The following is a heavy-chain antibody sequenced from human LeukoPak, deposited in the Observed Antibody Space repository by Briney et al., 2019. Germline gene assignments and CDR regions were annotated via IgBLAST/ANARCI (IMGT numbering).Heavy chain of an antibody. J-gene: IGHJ4*02. V-gene: IGHV3-23*01. CDR3: AKISIDYSSSSILGYFDY. CDR1: GFTFSSYA. D-gene: IGHD6-6*01. CDR2: ISGSGGST. Sequence: GGSLRLFCAASGFTFSSYAMSWVRQAPGKGLEWVSAISGSGGSTYYADSVKGRFTISRDNTKNTLYLQMNSLRAEDTAVYYCAKISIDYSSSSILGYFDYWGQGTLVTVSS.